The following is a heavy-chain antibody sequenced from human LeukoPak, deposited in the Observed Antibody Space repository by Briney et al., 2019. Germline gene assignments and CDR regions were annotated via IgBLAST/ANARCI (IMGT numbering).Heavy chain of an antibody. CDR1: GGSINGYC. D-gene: IGHD4-17*01. V-gene: IGHV4-59*01. CDR2: ISDSGST. Sequence: PSETLSLTCTVSGGSINGYCWTWIRQPPGKGLEWIGYISDSGSTNYNPSLKSRVTMSVDSSNTEFSLRLNSVTAADTAVYYCARVFRGAVTSNWFDPWGQGTLVTVSS. J-gene: IGHJ5*02. CDR3: ARVFRGAVTSNWFDP.